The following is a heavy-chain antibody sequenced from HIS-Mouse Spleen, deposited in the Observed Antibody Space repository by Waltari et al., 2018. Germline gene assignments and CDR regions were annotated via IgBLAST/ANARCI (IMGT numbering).Heavy chain of an antibody. V-gene: IGHV4-39*07. CDR2: IYYSGST. CDR3: AREIPYSSSWYDWYFDL. J-gene: IGHJ2*01. D-gene: IGHD6-13*01. Sequence: QLQLQESGPGLVQPSATLSLTCTVSGGSISSSSYYWCWFRQPPGKGLEWIGSIYYSGSTYYNPSLKSRVTISVDTSKNQFSLKLSSVTAADTAVYYCAREIPYSSSWYDWYFDLWGRGTLVTVSS. CDR1: GGSISSSSYY.